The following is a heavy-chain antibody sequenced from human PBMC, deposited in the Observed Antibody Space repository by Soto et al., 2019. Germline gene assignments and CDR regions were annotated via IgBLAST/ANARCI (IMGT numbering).Heavy chain of an antibody. J-gene: IGHJ5*02. CDR2: ISGSGGST. CDR3: AKETPDFDWLLYDHWFDP. CDR1: GFTFSSYA. Sequence: PGGSLRLSCAASGFTFSSYAMSWVRQAPGKGLEWVSAISGSGGSTYYADSVKGRFTISRDNSKNTLYLQMNSLRAEDTAVYYCAKETPDFDWLLYDHWFDPWGQGTLVTVSS. V-gene: IGHV3-23*01. D-gene: IGHD3-9*01.